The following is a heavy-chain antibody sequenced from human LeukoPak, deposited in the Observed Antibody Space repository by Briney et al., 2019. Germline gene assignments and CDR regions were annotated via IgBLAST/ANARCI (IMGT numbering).Heavy chain of an antibody. J-gene: IGHJ4*02. CDR1: GFTFSRYA. Sequence: GGSLRLSCAASGFTFSRYAMHWVRQAPGKGLEWVAVISYDGSNEYYADSVKGRFTISRDSSENTPYLQMNSLRVEDTAVYYCARVGYYSSGPFSYFDYWGQGTLVTVSS. D-gene: IGHD3-10*01. CDR3: ARVGYYSSGPFSYFDY. CDR2: ISYDGSNE. V-gene: IGHV3-30-3*01.